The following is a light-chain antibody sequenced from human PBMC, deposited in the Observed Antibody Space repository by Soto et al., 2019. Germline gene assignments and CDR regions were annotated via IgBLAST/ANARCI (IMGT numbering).Light chain of an antibody. Sequence: QSVLTQPPSASATPGQGVTISCSGSYSNVGDNYVYWYQQLPGTAPKLLIYRNNLRPSGVPDRYSASKSGSSASLAISGLRSEDDADYYCAPWDDNLRHWMFGGGTKLTVL. CDR3: APWDDNLRHWM. J-gene: IGLJ3*02. V-gene: IGLV1-47*01. CDR2: RNN. CDR1: YSNVGDNY.